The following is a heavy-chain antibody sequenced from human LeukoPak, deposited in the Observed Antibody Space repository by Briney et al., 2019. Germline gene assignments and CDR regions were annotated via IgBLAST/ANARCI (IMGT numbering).Heavy chain of an antibody. J-gene: IGHJ5*02. CDR1: GGTFSSYA. D-gene: IGHD4-17*01. Sequence: SVKVSCRASGGTFSSYAISWVRQAPGQGLEWMGGIIPIFGTANYAQKFQGRVTITADESTSTAYMELSSLRSEDTAVYYCARYYGDYRRWFDPWGQGTLVTVSS. V-gene: IGHV1-69*13. CDR3: ARYYGDYRRWFDP. CDR2: IIPIFGTA.